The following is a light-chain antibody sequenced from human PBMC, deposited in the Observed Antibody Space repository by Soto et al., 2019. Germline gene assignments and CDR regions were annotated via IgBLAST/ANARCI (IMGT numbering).Light chain of an antibody. CDR1: QSVSSNF. CDR3: RQYGYSLELA. J-gene: IGKJ4*01. CDR2: GAS. Sequence: EIVLTQSPGTMSLSPGERATLSCRASQSVSSNFLAWYQEKPGQAPRLLIYGASSRATGIPDRFSGSGSGTDFTLTISRLEPEDFAVYYGRQYGYSLELAFGGGTKVEIK. V-gene: IGKV3-20*01.